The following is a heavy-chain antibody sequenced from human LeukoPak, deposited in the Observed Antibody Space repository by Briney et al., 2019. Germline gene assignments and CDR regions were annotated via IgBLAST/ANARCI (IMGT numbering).Heavy chain of an antibody. J-gene: IGHJ4*02. Sequence: GASVKVSCKASGYTFTNYFIHWVRQAPGPGLEWLGILNPSGGSTSYAQKFQGRVTMTRDTSTSTVYMELSSLRSEDTAVYYCATTDSGYYSRLYWGQGTLVTVSS. V-gene: IGHV1-46*01. CDR2: LNPSGGST. CDR1: GYTFTNYF. D-gene: IGHD3-22*01. CDR3: ATTDSGYYSRLY.